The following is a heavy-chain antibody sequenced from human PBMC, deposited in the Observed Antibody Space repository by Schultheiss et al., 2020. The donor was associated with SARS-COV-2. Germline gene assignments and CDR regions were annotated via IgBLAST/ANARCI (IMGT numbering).Heavy chain of an antibody. CDR2: INRSGST. V-gene: IGHV4-34*01. Sequence: SETLSLTCAVYGGSFSDYYWNWIRQPPGKGLEWIGEINRSGSTNYNPSLKGLVTISVDTSKNQFSLKVSSVTAADTAVYYCARTVYGDYFDYWGQGTLVTVSS. CDR1: GGSFSDYY. J-gene: IGHJ4*02. CDR3: ARTVYGDYFDY. D-gene: IGHD4-17*01.